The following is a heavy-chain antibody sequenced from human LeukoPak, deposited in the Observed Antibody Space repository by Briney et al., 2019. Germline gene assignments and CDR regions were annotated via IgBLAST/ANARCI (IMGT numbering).Heavy chain of an antibody. V-gene: IGHV1-2*02. CDR3: ARGNSGYASAFDI. D-gene: IGHD5-12*01. CDR1: GYTFTGYY. Sequence: ASVKVSCKASGYTFTGYYMHWVRQAPGQGLEWMGWINPNSGGTNYAQKFQGRVTMTRDKSIRTAYMELSRLTSDDTAVYYCARGNSGYASAFDIWGQGTMVTVSS. J-gene: IGHJ3*02. CDR2: INPNSGGT.